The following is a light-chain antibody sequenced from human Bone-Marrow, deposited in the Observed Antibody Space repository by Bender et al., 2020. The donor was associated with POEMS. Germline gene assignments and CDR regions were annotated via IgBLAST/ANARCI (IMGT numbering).Light chain of an antibody. V-gene: IGLV3-1*01. Sequence: SYELTQSPSVSVSPGQTASITCSGDKLADKYVCWYQQKPGQSPVLVISQDSQWPSGIPERFSGSNSGNTATLTISGTQAMDEADYYCQAWDSSTAVVFGGGTKLTVL. CDR1: KLADKY. CDR2: QDS. J-gene: IGLJ2*01. CDR3: QAWDSSTAVV.